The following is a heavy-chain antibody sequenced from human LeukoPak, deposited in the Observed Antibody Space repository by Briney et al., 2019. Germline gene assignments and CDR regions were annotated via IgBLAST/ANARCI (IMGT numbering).Heavy chain of an antibody. CDR1: GGTFSSYA. CDR3: ARSWGIAAAGGNWFDP. J-gene: IGHJ5*02. Sequence: SVKVSCKASGGTFSSYAISWVRQAPGQGLEWMGRIIPILGIANYAQKFQGRVTITADKSTSTAYMELSSLRSEDTAVYYCARSWGIAAAGGNWFDPWGQGTLVTVSS. V-gene: IGHV1-69*04. D-gene: IGHD6-13*01. CDR2: IIPILGIA.